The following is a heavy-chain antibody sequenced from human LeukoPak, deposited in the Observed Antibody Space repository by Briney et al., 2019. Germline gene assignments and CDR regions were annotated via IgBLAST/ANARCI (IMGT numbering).Heavy chain of an antibody. D-gene: IGHD4-17*01. CDR2: IRGSDGST. CDR1: GFTFSTYA. Sequence: GESLRLSCAASGFTFSTYALSWVRQAPGKGLEWVSSIRGSDGSTYYADTVKGRFAISRDNSKNTLYLQMNSLRAEDTAVYYCAKDVYGDYGGLDYWGQGTLVTVSS. V-gene: IGHV3-23*01. CDR3: AKDVYGDYGGLDY. J-gene: IGHJ4*02.